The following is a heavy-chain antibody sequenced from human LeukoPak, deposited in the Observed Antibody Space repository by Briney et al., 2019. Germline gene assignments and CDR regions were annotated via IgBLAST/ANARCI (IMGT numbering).Heavy chain of an antibody. V-gene: IGHV5-51*01. CDR2: IYPGDSDT. CDR1: GYSFTNSW. Sequence: GESLKISCKGSGYSFTNSWIGWVRQMPGKGLEWMRIIYPGDSDTRYSPSFQGQVTISADKSINTAYLQWSSLKASDTAMYYCARHSASGGYNYYYTDLWGKGTTVTVSS. D-gene: IGHD6-6*01. J-gene: IGHJ6*03. CDR3: ARHSASGGYNYYYTDL.